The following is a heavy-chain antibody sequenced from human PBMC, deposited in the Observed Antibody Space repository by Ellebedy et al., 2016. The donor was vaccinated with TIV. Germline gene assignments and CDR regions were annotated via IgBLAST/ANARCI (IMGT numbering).Heavy chain of an antibody. CDR2: IKSKTDGGTT. CDR1: GFTFSNAW. CDR3: TTGDYYYMDV. Sequence: GESLKISXAASGFTFSNAWMSWVRQAPGKGLEWVGRIKSKTDGGTTDYAAPVKGRFTISRDDSKNTLYLQMNSLKTEDTAVYYCTTGDYYYMDVWGKGTTVTVSS. J-gene: IGHJ6*03. V-gene: IGHV3-15*01.